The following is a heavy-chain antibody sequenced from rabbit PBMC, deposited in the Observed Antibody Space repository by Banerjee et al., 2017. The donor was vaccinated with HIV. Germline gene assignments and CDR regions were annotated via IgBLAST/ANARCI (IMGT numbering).Heavy chain of an antibody. V-gene: IGHV1S40*01. CDR3: ARGPYAGYLGYGYVNL. D-gene: IGHD6-1*01. CDR2: IDTGSGST. Sequence: QSLEESGGDLVKPGASLTLTCTASGFSFSSSYYMCWVRQAPGKGLEWIGCIDTGSGSTYYASWAKGRFTISKTSSTTVTLQMTSLTAADTATYFCARGPYAGYLGYGYVNLWGQGTLVTVS. J-gene: IGHJ4*01. CDR1: GFSFSSSYY.